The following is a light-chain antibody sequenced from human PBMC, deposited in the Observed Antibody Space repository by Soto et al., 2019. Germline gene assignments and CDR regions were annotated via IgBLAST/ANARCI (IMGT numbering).Light chain of an antibody. CDR1: QSVNSSH. Sequence: EIVLTQSPGTLSLSPGERATLSCWASQSVNSSHLAWYQQKPGQPPRLLIYGAPSRATGIPDRFSGSGSGTDFTLTISRLEPEDFAVYFCQQYDSSPTTFGQGTKVDIK. CDR2: GAP. CDR3: QQYDSSPTT. J-gene: IGKJ1*01. V-gene: IGKV3-20*01.